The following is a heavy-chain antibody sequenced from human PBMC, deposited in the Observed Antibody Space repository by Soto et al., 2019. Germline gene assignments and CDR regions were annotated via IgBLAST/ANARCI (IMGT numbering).Heavy chain of an antibody. J-gene: IGHJ4*02. V-gene: IGHV3-48*01. D-gene: IGHD7-27*01. CDR1: GFTFTTHD. Sequence: EVQLVESGGGVVQPGGSLSLSCAASGFTFTTHDLNWVRQAPGKGLEWVSYIRTGGSAVYYADSVKGRFTISRDNVKNSLCLQMNSLRAEDTAIYYCVRGAVINGGLFDFWGQGTLVIVSS. CDR3: VRGAVINGGLFDF. CDR2: IRTGGSAV.